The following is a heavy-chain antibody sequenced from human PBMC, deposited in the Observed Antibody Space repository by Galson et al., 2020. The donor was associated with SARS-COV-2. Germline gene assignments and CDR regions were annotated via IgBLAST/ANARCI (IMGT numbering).Heavy chain of an antibody. D-gene: IGHD6-19*01. CDR1: GYTLTELS. J-gene: IGHJ5*02. CDR3: ATATAVAANSGFDP. CDR2: FDTEGGET. V-gene: IGHV1-24*01. Sequence: ASVTVSCQVSGYTLTELSMHWVRQPPGKGRAGMGGFDTEGGETNYAQKFQGRVTMTEDTSTDTAYMELSSLRAEDTAVYYCATATAVAANSGFDPWGQGTLVTVSS.